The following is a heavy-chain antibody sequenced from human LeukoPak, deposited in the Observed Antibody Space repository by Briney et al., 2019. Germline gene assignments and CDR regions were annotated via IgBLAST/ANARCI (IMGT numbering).Heavy chain of an antibody. J-gene: IGHJ4*01. CDR1: GFTFSSYG. D-gene: IGHD3-3*01. V-gene: IGHV3-30*18. Sequence: GGSLRLSCAASGFTFSSYGMHWVRQAPGKGLEWVAVISYDGSNKYYADSVKDRFTISRDNSKNTLYLQMNSLRAEDTAVYYCAKVGPFYDFWSGPFDYWGHGTLVTVSS. CDR3: AKVGPFYDFWSGPFDY. CDR2: ISYDGSNK.